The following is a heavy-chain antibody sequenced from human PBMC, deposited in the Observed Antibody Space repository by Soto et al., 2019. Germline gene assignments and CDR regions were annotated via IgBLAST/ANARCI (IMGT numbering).Heavy chain of an antibody. CDR3: ARGYYDILTGYHKGFDY. J-gene: IGHJ4*02. Sequence: GASVKVSCKASGYTFTSYDINWVRQATGQGLEWMGWMNPNSGNTGYAQKFQGRVTMTRNTSISTAYMELSSLRSEDTAVYYCARGYYDILTGYHKGFDYWGQGTLVTVSS. CDR1: GYTFTSYD. CDR2: MNPNSGNT. V-gene: IGHV1-8*01. D-gene: IGHD3-9*01.